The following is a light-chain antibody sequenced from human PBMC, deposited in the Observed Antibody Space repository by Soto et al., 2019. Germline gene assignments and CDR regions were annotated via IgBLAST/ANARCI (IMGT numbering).Light chain of an antibody. CDR1: SSNIGNNT. V-gene: IGLV1-44*01. CDR3: AAWDDSLNALYV. CDR2: TSN. J-gene: IGLJ1*01. Sequence: QPVLTQPPSASGTPGQRVTISCSGSSSNIGNNTVNWYQQLPGTAPKLLIYTSNQRPSGVPDRFSGSKSGTSASLAISGLQSGDEADYYCAAWDDSLNALYVFGTGTKLTVL.